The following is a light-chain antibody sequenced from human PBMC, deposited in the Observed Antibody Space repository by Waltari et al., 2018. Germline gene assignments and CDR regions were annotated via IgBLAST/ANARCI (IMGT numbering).Light chain of an antibody. Sequence: EIVLTQSPATLSLSPGDRATLSCSASQSVSSSLAWYQQKPGQAPRLLIYDASNRATGIPARFSGSGSGTDFTLTISSLEPEDFAVYYCQQRSNWWTFGQGTKVEIK. CDR2: DAS. V-gene: IGKV3-11*01. CDR1: QSVSSS. CDR3: QQRSNWWT. J-gene: IGKJ1*01.